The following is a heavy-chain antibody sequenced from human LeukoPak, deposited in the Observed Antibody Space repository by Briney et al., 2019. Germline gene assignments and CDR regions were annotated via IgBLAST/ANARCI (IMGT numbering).Heavy chain of an antibody. D-gene: IGHD2-2*02. V-gene: IGHV4-34*01. Sequence: SETLSLTCAVYGGSFSGYYWSWIRQPPGKGLEWIGEINHSGSTNYNPSLKSRVTISVDTSKNQFSLKLSSVTAADTAVYYCAGAGGYCSSTSCYTLPKNKYYFDYWGQGTLVTVSS. CDR1: GGSFSGYY. CDR2: INHSGST. J-gene: IGHJ4*02. CDR3: AGAGGYCSSTSCYTLPKNKYYFDY.